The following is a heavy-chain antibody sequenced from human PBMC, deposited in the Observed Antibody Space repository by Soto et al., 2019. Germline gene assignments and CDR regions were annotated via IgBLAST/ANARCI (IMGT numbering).Heavy chain of an antibody. V-gene: IGHV4-31*03. CDR1: GGSISSGGYY. Sequence: QVQLQESGPGLVKPSQTLSLTCTVSGGSISSGGYYWSWIRQHPGKGLEWIGYIYYSGSTYYNPSLKSRVTLSVDTSKNQFALKLSSVSAAATAVYYCATSGSGSYKPPTFDFWGQGTLVTVSS. CDR2: IYYSGST. D-gene: IGHD3-10*01. CDR3: ATSGSGSYKPPTFDF. J-gene: IGHJ4*02.